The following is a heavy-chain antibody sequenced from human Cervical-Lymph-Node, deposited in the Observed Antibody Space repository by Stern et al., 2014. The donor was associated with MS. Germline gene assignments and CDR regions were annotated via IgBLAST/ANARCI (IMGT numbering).Heavy chain of an antibody. Sequence: VQLVESGAEVKKPGSSVKVSCKASGGTISNYIIGWVRQAPGQGLEWMGGIIPRFGIASYAEKFQDRVTITADESTSTAYMDLSSLRSEDTAVYYCARATSDYIWGTYRFLDSWGQGTLVIVSS. CDR3: ARATSDYIWGTYRFLDS. J-gene: IGHJ4*02. D-gene: IGHD3-16*02. CDR1: GGTISNYI. V-gene: IGHV1-69*01. CDR2: IIPRFGIA.